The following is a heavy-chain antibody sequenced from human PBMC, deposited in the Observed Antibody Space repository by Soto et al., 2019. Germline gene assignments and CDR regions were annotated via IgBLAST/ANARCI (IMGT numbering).Heavy chain of an antibody. J-gene: IGHJ3*02. CDR1: GGSFSGYY. V-gene: IGHV4-34*01. Sequence: QVQLQQWGAGLLKPSETLSLTCAVYGGSFSGYYWSWIRQPPGKGLEWIGEINHSGSTNYNPSLKSRVTISVDTSKNQFSLQLSSVTAADTAVYYCARVSDYGDYRSAAGAFDIWGQGTMVTVSS. D-gene: IGHD4-17*01. CDR3: ARVSDYGDYRSAAGAFDI. CDR2: INHSGST.